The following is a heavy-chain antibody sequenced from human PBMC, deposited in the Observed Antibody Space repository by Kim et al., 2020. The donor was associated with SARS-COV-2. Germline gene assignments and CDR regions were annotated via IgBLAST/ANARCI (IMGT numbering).Heavy chain of an antibody. Sequence: ASVKVSCKTSGYTFTTRYLHWVRQAPGHGLEWMGRINPDSGVTDYAQRFQGRVTMTRDKSISTGYMELSSLQSDDTVVYYCARGNTETIDYWGQGTLVTVSS. J-gene: IGHJ4*02. V-gene: IGHV1-2*05. CDR3: ARGNTETIDY. CDR1: GYTFTTRY. CDR2: INPDSGVT.